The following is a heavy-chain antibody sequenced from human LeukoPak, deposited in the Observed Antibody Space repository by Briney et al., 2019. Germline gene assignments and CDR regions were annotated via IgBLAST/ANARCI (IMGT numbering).Heavy chain of an antibody. J-gene: IGHJ3*02. CDR1: GGSIGSGGYY. D-gene: IGHD5-12*01. V-gene: IGHV4-31*03. CDR3: ARDLVATIGAFDI. CDR2: IYYSGST. Sequence: PSETLSLTCTVSGGSIGSGGYYWSWIRQHPGKGLEWIGYIYYSGSTYYNPSLKSRVTISVDTSKNQFSLKLSSVTAADTAVYYCARDLVATIGAFDIWGQGTMVTVSS.